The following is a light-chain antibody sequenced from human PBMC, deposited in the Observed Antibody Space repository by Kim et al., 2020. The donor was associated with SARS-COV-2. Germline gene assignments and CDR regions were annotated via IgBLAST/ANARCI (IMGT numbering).Light chain of an antibody. Sequence: EIVLTQSPATLSLSPGERATLSCRASQSVSSPLAWYQQKSGQAPRLLIYDASNRATGIPARFSGSGSGTDFTLTISSLEPEDFAVYYCQRRSNWLTFGGGTKVDIK. CDR2: DAS. CDR1: QSVSSP. J-gene: IGKJ4*01. CDR3: QRRSNWLT. V-gene: IGKV3-11*01.